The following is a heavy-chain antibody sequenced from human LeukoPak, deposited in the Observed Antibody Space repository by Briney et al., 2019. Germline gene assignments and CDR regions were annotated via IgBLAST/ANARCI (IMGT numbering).Heavy chain of an antibody. D-gene: IGHD6-19*01. Sequence: PGGSLRLSCVASGFTFSRHPMHWVRQAPGKGLEWVAVISYDGSNKYYADSVKGRFTISRDNSKNTLYLQMNSLRAEDTAVYYCARGVWGTVAGNPPPIHDAFDIWGQGTMVTVSS. CDR2: ISYDGSNK. CDR1: GFTFSRHP. V-gene: IGHV3-30*04. CDR3: ARGVWGTVAGNPPPIHDAFDI. J-gene: IGHJ3*02.